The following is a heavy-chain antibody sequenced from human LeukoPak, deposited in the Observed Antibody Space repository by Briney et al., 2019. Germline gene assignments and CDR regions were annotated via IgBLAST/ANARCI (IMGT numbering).Heavy chain of an antibody. CDR1: GYTFTGYY. V-gene: IGHV1-2*06. CDR3: ARARDRSIGDAFDI. D-gene: IGHD5-24*01. Sequence: TSVKVSCKASGYTFTGYYMHWVRQAPGQGLEWMGRINPNSGGTNYAQKFQGRVTMTRDTSISTAYMELSRLRSDDTAVYYCARARDRSIGDAFDIWGQGTMVTVSS. CDR2: INPNSGGT. J-gene: IGHJ3*02.